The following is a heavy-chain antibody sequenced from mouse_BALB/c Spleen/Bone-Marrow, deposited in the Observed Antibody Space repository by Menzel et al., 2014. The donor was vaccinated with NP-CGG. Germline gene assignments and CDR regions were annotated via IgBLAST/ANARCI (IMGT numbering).Heavy chain of an antibody. Sequence: LXXXGAXLVKPGGSVKLSCTAPGFNIKDTYMHWVKQRPEQGLEWIGRIDPANGNTKYDPKSQGKATITADTSSNTAYLQLSSLTSEDTAVYYXAMXXYGSSLFAXWXQXXXVTXSX. CDR3: AMXXYGSSLFAX. CDR2: IDPANGNT. CDR1: GFNIKDTY. V-gene: IGHV14-3*02. J-gene: IGHJ3*01. D-gene: IGHD1-1*01.